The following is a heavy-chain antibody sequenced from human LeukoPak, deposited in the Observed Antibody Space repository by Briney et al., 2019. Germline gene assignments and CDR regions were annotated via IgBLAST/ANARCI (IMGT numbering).Heavy chain of an antibody. Sequence: SETLSLTCAVYGGSFSGYYWSWIRQPPGKGLEWIGYIYYSGSTNYNPSLKSRVTISVDTSKNQFSLQLSSVTAADTAVYYCARDAYSNYGRWFDPWGQGTLVTVSS. D-gene: IGHD4-11*01. V-gene: IGHV4-59*01. CDR1: GGSFSGYY. J-gene: IGHJ5*02. CDR3: ARDAYSNYGRWFDP. CDR2: IYYSGST.